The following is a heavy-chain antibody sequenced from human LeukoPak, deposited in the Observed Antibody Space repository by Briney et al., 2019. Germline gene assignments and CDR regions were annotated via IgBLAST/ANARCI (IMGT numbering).Heavy chain of an antibody. CDR1: GFTFSDYY. D-gene: IGHD2-2*01. V-gene: IGHV4-38-2*02. CDR2: IYYSGST. CDR3: AREGGYCSSTSCYADAFDI. Sequence: PGGSLRLSCAASGFTFSDYYMSWLRQAPGKGLEWIGSIYYSGSTYYNPSLKSRVTISVDTSKNQFSLKLSSVTAADTAVYYCAREGGYCSSTSCYADAFDIWGQGTMVTVSS. J-gene: IGHJ3*02.